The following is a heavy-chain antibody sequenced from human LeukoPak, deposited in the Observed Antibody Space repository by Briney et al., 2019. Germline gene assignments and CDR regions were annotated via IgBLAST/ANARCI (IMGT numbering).Heavy chain of an antibody. J-gene: IGHJ6*03. CDR2: IYPGDSDT. CDR3: ASNHFNHGGMDV. D-gene: IGHD1-14*01. CDR1: GYSFTYYW. V-gene: IGHV5-51*01. Sequence: HGESQKISCKGSGYSFTYYWIAWVRQMPGKGLEWMGLIYPGDSDTRYSPSFQGQVTISADKSISTAYLQWSSLKASDTAMYYCASNHFNHGGMDVWGKGTTVTISS.